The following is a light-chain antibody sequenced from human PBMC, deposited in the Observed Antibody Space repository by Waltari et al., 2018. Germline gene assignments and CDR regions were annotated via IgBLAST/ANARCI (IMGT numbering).Light chain of an antibody. V-gene: IGKV3-20*01. Sequence: ELVLTQPPGTMSLSTGERATLPCRASQSVSSSYLAWYQQKPGQAPRVLIHGASNRATGIPDRFSGSGSGTDVTLTISRLEPEDFAVYYCQQYGSSPWTFGQGTKVEIK. CDR1: QSVSSSY. CDR2: GAS. J-gene: IGKJ1*01. CDR3: QQYGSSPWT.